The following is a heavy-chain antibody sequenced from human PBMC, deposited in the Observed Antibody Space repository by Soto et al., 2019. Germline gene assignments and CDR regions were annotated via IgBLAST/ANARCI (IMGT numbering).Heavy chain of an antibody. CDR1: GYTFTSYG. CDR2: ISGYNNNK. V-gene: IGHV1-18*01. CDR3: ARVGAIAPAEGDY. J-gene: IGHJ4*02. D-gene: IGHD6-13*01. Sequence: QIQLVQSGTEVREPGASVKVSCQASGYTFTSYGIIWVRQATGQGLELMGWISGYNNNKNYAQKYQARVTMTTDTSTRTAYMELRSLRSDDTAVYYCARVGAIAPAEGDYWGQGTLVTVSS.